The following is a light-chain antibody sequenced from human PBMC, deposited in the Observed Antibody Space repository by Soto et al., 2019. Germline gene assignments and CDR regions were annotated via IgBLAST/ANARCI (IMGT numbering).Light chain of an antibody. CDR1: ETVDSF. Sequence: IVLTQSPATLSLSPWERAALSCRASETVDSFLAWYQQKPGQAPRLLIYDASKRATGIPARFSGSGSGTDFTLTISSLEPEDFAVYYCQQYNKWPLTFGPGTKVDIK. J-gene: IGKJ3*01. V-gene: IGKV3-11*01. CDR2: DAS. CDR3: QQYNKWPLT.